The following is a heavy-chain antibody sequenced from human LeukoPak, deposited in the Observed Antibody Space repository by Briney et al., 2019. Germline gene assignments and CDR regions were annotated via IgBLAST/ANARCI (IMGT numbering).Heavy chain of an antibody. D-gene: IGHD3-16*02. CDR1: GHTLTDLP. Sequence: GASVKVSCKVSGHTLTDLPMHWVRQAPGKGLEWMGGFDLEDDERKYAEKFQDRVIMTEDTSTNTAYMELSSLRSEDTAVYYCATVYPQEVTDPYNWFDPWGQGTLVTVSS. J-gene: IGHJ5*02. CDR2: FDLEDDER. CDR3: ATVYPQEVTDPYNWFDP. V-gene: IGHV1-24*01.